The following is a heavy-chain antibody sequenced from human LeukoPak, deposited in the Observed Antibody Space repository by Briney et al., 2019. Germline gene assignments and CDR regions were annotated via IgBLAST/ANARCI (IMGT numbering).Heavy chain of an antibody. J-gene: IGHJ6*03. D-gene: IGHD3-22*01. CDR1: GGSISSSNW. V-gene: IGHV4-4*02. Sequence: SGTLSLTCAVSGGSISSSNWWSWVRQPPGKGLEWIGEIYHSGSTNYNPSLKSRVTISVDKSKNQFSLKLSSVTAADTAVYYCAGGYYYAYYYYYMDVWGKGTTVTISS. CDR3: AGGYYYAYYYYYMDV. CDR2: IYHSGST.